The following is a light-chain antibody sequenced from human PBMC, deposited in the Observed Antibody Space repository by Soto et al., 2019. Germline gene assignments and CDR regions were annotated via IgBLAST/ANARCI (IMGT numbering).Light chain of an antibody. J-gene: IGLJ1*01. Sequence: QSVLTQPPSASGYPGQSVTISCTGTNSDVGGYNYVSWYQQHPGKAPKLIIYEVNRRPSGVPDRFSGSKSGNTASLTVSGLQAEDEADYYCSSYAGSNNYVFGTGTKVTVL. CDR1: NSDVGGYNY. V-gene: IGLV2-8*01. CDR2: EVN. CDR3: SSYAGSNNYV.